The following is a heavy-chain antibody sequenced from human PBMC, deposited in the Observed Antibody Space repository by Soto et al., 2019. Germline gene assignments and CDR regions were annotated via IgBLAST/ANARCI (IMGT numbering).Heavy chain of an antibody. CDR1: GGSLTSYY. CDR2: IYYSGST. Sequence: SETLSRTCTVCGGSLTSYYWTWIRQPPGQGLEWIGSIYYSGSTNYNPSLESRISISVDTGKNQFSLNLSPVTAAATAIYYCARGYQHSTGWALWGQGIPVTVSS. CDR3: ARGYQHSTGWAL. V-gene: IGHV4-59*12. J-gene: IGHJ4*02. D-gene: IGHD6-19*01.